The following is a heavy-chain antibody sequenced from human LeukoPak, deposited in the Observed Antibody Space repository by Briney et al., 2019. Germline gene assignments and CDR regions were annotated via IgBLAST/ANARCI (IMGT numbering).Heavy chain of an antibody. CDR2: ISTGGSTI. Sequence: PGGSLRLSCAASGFTFSDYYMSWVRQAPGKGLEWVSYISTGGSTIYYADSVKGRFTISRDNANNSLYLRLNSLRAEDTAVYFCARNKDSSRWFDAFDIWGQGTMVTVSS. CDR1: GFTFSDYY. CDR3: ARNKDSSRWFDAFDI. V-gene: IGHV3-11*01. J-gene: IGHJ3*02. D-gene: IGHD6-13*01.